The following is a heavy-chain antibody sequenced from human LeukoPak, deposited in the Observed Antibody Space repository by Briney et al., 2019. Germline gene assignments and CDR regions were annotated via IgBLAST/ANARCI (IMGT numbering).Heavy chain of an antibody. J-gene: IGHJ2*01. Sequence: GGSLRLSCVASGFTFSSYSMNWVRQAPGKGLEWVSVIYNGGGVRYADSVQGRFTISRDVSKSTLSLHMNGLRAEDTAIYYCARSDGSRDWYFDLWGRGTLVTVSS. D-gene: IGHD1-26*01. V-gene: IGHV3-53*01. CDR3: ARSDGSRDWYFDL. CDR2: IYNGGGV. CDR1: GFTFSSYS.